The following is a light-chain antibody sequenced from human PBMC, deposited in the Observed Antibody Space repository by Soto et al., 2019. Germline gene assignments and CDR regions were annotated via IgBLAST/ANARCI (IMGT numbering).Light chain of an antibody. Sequence: SALTQPPSVSGAPGQRVTISCTGSSSNIRAGYDVHWYRQLPGTAPKLLIYGNSNRPSGVPDRFSGSKSGNTASLTITGLQAEDESDYYCSSYTGSRTYVFGTGTKVTVL. CDR3: SSYTGSRTYV. CDR1: SSNIRAGYD. V-gene: IGLV1-40*01. CDR2: GNS. J-gene: IGLJ1*01.